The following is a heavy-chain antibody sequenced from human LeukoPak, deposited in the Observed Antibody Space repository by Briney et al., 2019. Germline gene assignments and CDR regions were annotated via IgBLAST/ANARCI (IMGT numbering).Heavy chain of an antibody. Sequence: SVKVSCKASGGTFSSYAISWVRQAPGQGLEWMGGIIPIFGTASYAQKFQGRVTITADESTSTAYMELSSLRSEDTAVYYCAKSLSGSYFPHPGYWGQGTLVTVSS. V-gene: IGHV1-69*13. D-gene: IGHD1-26*01. CDR2: IIPIFGTA. J-gene: IGHJ4*02. CDR3: AKSLSGSYFPHPGY. CDR1: GGTFSSYA.